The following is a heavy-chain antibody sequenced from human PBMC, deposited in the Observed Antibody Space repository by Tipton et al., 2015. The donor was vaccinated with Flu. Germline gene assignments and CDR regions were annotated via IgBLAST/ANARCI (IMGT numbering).Heavy chain of an antibody. V-gene: IGHV4-59*01. Sequence: TLSLTCSVSGGSINSSYWSWIRQSPGKGLEWIGNIQYSGHTNYNPSLKSRVTIAVDTSKNQFSLQLSSVAAADTAEYYCARHVDRSWMLEFWGQGTLVTVSS. CDR1: GGSINSSY. D-gene: IGHD3-10*01. CDR3: ARHVDRSWMLEF. J-gene: IGHJ4*02. CDR2: IQYSGHT.